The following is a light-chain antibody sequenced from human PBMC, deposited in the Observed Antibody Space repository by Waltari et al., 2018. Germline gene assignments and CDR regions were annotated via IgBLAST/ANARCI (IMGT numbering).Light chain of an antibody. V-gene: IGLV6-57*02. J-gene: IGLJ3*02. CDR2: EDN. CDR1: GGSIATNY. CDR3: QSYDSTDWV. Sequence: KFMLTQPHSVSESPGKTVTISCTGSGGSIATNYVQWYQQRPGSAPILLIFEDNQRPSGVPDRFSGSIATSSNSASLTISGLKTEDEADYYCQSYDSTDWVFGGGTKLTVL.